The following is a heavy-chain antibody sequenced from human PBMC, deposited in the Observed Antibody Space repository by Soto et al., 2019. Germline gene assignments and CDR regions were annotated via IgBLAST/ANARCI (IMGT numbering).Heavy chain of an antibody. CDR1: GGSFSGYY. CDR3: ARGPLDTAMVYFDY. CDR2: INHSGST. D-gene: IGHD5-18*01. J-gene: IGHJ4*02. Sequence: PSETLSLTCAVYGGSFSGYYWSWIRQPPGKGLEWIGEINHSGSTNYNPSLKSRVTISVDTPKNQFSLKLSSVTAADTAVYYCARGPLDTAMVYFDYWGQGTLVTVSS. V-gene: IGHV4-34*01.